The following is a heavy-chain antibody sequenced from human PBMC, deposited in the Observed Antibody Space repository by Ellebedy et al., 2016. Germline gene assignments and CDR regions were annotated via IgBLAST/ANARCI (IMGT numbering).Heavy chain of an antibody. CDR3: ARGGQWLVPALGANFDY. CDR2: ISYDGSNK. CDR1: GFTFSSYA. D-gene: IGHD6-19*01. J-gene: IGHJ4*02. V-gene: IGHV3-30*04. Sequence: GESLKISCAASGFTFSSYAMHWVRQAPGKGLEWVAVISYDGSNKYYADSVKGRFTISRDNSKNTLYLQMNSLRAEDTAVYYCARGGQWLVPALGANFDYWGQGTLVTVSS.